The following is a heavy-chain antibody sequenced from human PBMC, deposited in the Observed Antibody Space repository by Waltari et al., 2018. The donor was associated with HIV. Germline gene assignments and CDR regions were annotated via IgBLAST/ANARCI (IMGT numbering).Heavy chain of an antibody. J-gene: IGHJ6*02. CDR1: RFPCSIYS. CDR3: GFVPAATHGMDV. Sequence: EVQLVESGGGLVKPGGSLGISCATSRFPCSIYSLIWVRQAPGKGLEWVASFSSASDSEFYADSVKGRFTISRDNAKNFLDLQMNSLRDEDTAVYYCGFVPAATHGMDVWGQGTTVTVSS. V-gene: IGHV3-21*01. D-gene: IGHD6-13*01. CDR2: FSSASDSE.